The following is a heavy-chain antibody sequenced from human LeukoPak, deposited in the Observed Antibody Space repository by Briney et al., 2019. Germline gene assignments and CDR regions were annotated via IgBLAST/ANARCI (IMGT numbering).Heavy chain of an antibody. V-gene: IGHV1-18*04. CDR1: GYTFTSHS. Sequence: ASVKVSCKASGYTFTSHSISWVWQTPGQGLEWMCKISVYNGNTNNAQKFQGRVTMTTDTSTSTAYMELRSLRSDDTAVYYCARDKGYCSGGSCYYWFDPWGQGTLVTVSS. J-gene: IGHJ5*02. CDR3: ARDKGYCSGGSCYYWFDP. D-gene: IGHD2-15*01. CDR2: ISVYNGNT.